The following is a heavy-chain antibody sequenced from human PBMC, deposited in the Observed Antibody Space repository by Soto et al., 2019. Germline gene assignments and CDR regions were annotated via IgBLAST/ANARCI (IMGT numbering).Heavy chain of an antibody. CDR3: AKRVSYCGGDCYLGGWFDP. D-gene: IGHD2-21*02. V-gene: IGHV3-23*01. CDR2: ISGSGGST. J-gene: IGHJ5*02. Sequence: GGSLRPSCAASGFTFSSYAMSWVRQAPGKGLEWVSAISGSGGSTYYADSVKGRFTISRDNSKNTLYLQMNSLRAEDTAVYYCAKRVSYCGGDCYLGGWFDPWGQGTLVTVSS. CDR1: GFTFSSYA.